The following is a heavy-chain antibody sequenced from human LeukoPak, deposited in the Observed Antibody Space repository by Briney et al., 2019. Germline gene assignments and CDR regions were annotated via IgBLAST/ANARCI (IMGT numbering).Heavy chain of an antibody. D-gene: IGHD5-24*01. Sequence: SETLSLTCTVSGGSISSSSYYWGWIRQPPGKGLEWIGSIYYSGSTYYNPSLKSRVTISVDTSKNQFSLKLSSVTAADTAVYHCARAVGRDGAGSLDYWGQGTLVTVSS. CDR2: IYYSGST. J-gene: IGHJ4*02. V-gene: IGHV4-39*07. CDR1: GGSISSSSYY. CDR3: ARAVGRDGAGSLDY.